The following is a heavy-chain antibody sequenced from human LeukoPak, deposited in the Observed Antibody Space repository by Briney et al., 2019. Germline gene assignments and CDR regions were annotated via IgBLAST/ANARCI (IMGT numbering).Heavy chain of an antibody. J-gene: IGHJ6*03. V-gene: IGHV4-34*01. D-gene: IGHD2-2*02. Sequence: SETLSLTCAVYGGSFSGYYWSWIRQPPGKGLEWIGEINHSGSTNYNPSLKSRVTISVDTSKNQFSLKLSSVTAADTAVYYCARVVFGYQLLYLSYYYYYMDVWGKGTTVTISS. CDR3: ARVVFGYQLLYLSYYYYYMDV. CDR1: GGSFSGYY. CDR2: INHSGST.